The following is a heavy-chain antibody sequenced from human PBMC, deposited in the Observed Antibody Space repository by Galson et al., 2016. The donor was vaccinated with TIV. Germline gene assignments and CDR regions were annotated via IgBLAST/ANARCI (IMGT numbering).Heavy chain of an antibody. CDR2: IIPMFGTA. J-gene: IGHJ6*02. D-gene: IGHD2-2*01. CDR1: GVTFSLHA. Sequence: SVKVSCKASGVTFSLHAISWVRQAPGQGLEWMGGIIPMFGTANYAQKFQGRATITADESTNTAYMELSSLRSEDAAVYYCARPREGVQHQHYYSMDVWGQGTTITVS. V-gene: IGHV1-69*13. CDR3: ARPREGVQHQHYYSMDV.